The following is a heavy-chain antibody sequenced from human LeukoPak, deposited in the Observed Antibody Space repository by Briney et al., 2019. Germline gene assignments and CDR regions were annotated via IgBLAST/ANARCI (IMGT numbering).Heavy chain of an antibody. CDR2: ISWNSGSI. CDR1: GFTFDDYA. CDR3: AKDITRVWGSYEHYFDY. Sequence: GGSLRLSCAASGFTFDDYAMHWVRQAPGKGLEWVSGISWNSGSIGYADSVKGRFTISRDNAKNSLYLQMNSLRAEDTALYYCAKDITRVWGSYEHYFDYWGQGTLVTVSS. V-gene: IGHV3-9*01. D-gene: IGHD3-16*01. J-gene: IGHJ4*02.